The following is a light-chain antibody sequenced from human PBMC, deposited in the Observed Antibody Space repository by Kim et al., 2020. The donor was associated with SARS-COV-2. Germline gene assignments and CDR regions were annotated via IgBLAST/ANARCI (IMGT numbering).Light chain of an antibody. J-gene: IGKJ2*01. CDR2: GAS. CDR3: QQYNNWPLT. CDR1: QSVSSN. Sequence: SVSPGEGGHLSCRASQSVSSNLAWYQQKPGQAPRLLIYGASTRATGIPARFSGSGSGTEFTLTISSLQSEDFAVYFCQQYNNWPLTFGQGTKLEI. V-gene: IGKV3-15*01.